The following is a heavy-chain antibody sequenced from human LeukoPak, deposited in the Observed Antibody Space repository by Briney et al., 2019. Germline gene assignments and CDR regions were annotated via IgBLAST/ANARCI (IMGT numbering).Heavy chain of an antibody. CDR3: ARERFRGGEGAFDI. D-gene: IGHD3-16*01. CDR1: GFTFSSYA. J-gene: IGHJ3*02. V-gene: IGHV3-30-3*01. Sequence: GGSLRLSCAASGFTFSSYAMHWVRQAPGKGLEWVAVISYDGSNKYYADSVKGRFTISRDNSKNTLYLQMNSLRAEDTAVYYYARERFRGGEGAFDIWGQGTMVTVSS. CDR2: ISYDGSNK.